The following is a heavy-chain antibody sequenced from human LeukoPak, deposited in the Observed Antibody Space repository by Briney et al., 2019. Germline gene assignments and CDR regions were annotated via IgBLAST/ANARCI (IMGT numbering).Heavy chain of an antibody. J-gene: IGHJ4*02. V-gene: IGHV4-39*01. Sequence: PSETLSLTCTVSGGSISSYYWGWIRQPPGKGLEWIGSIYYTGSTYYNPSLKSRVTISVDTSKNQFSLKLSSVTAADTAVYYCAREAGIGTYDFDYWGQGTRVTVSS. D-gene: IGHD3-16*01. CDR3: AREAGIGTYDFDY. CDR1: GGSISSYY. CDR2: IYYTGST.